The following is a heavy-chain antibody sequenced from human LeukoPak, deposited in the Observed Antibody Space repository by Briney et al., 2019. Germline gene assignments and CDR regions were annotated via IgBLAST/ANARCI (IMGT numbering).Heavy chain of an antibody. D-gene: IGHD3-22*01. Sequence: PSETLSLTCTVSGGSISSYYWSWIRQPPGKGLEWIGEINHSGSTNYNPSLKSRVTISVDTSKNQFSLKLSSVTAADTAVYYCARGLNYYDSSGYLHYWGQGTLVTVSS. CDR2: INHSGST. J-gene: IGHJ4*02. CDR3: ARGLNYYDSSGYLHY. V-gene: IGHV4-34*01. CDR1: GGSISSYY.